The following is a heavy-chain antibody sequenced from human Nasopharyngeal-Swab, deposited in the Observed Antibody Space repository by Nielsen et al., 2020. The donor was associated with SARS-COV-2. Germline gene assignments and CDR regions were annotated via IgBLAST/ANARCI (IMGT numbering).Heavy chain of an antibody. D-gene: IGHD3-3*01. V-gene: IGHV4-30-2*01. J-gene: IGHJ4*02. CDR2: IYHSGST. Sequence: SETLSLTCAVSGGSISSGGYSWSWIRQPPGKGLEWIGYIYHSGSTYYNPSLKSRVTISVDRSKNQFSLKLSSVTAADTAVYYCARGRITIFGVVTHFDYWGQGTLVTVSS. CDR1: GGSISSGGYS. CDR3: ARGRITIFGVVTHFDY.